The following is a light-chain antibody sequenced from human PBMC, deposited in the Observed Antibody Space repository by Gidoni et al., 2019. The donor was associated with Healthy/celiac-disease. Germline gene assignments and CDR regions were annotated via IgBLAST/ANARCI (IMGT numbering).Light chain of an antibody. J-gene: IGKJ4*01. V-gene: IGKV3-11*01. CDR1: QRVSSY. Sequence: EIVITQTPATLSLSPVERAPLSCRASQRVSSYLAWYQQKPGQAPRLLIYDASNRATGLTARFSGSGSGTDFTLTISSLEPEDFAVYYCQQRSNWGLTFGGGTKVEIK. CDR3: QQRSNWGLT. CDR2: DAS.